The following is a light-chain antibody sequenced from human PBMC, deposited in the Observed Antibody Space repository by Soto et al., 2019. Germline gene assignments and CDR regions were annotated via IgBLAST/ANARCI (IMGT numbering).Light chain of an antibody. V-gene: IGKV3-20*01. CDR2: GAS. CDR3: QQYGTSPQGT. CDR1: QSVSSTF. J-gene: IGKJ1*01. Sequence: DIVLTQSPGTLSLSPGERATLSCRASQSVSSTFFAWYQQKPGQAPRLLMFGASNRATGIPDRFSGSGSGTDFTLTISRLEPEDFAMYYCQQYGTSPQGTFGQGTEVEVK.